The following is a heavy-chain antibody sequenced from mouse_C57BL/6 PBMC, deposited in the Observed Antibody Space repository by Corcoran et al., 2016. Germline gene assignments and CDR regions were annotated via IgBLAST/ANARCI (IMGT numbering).Heavy chain of an antibody. J-gene: IGHJ1*03. Sequence: EVQLQQSGTELVKPGASVKISCTASGCTFSDYYMNWVKQSHGKSLEWIGDINPNNGGTSYNQKFKGKATLTVDKSSSTAYMELRSLTSEDSAVYYCARSGGSSYWYFDVWGTGTTVTVSS. CDR2: INPNNGGT. CDR3: ARSGGSSYWYFDV. D-gene: IGHD1-1*01. CDR1: GCTFSDYY. V-gene: IGHV1-26*01.